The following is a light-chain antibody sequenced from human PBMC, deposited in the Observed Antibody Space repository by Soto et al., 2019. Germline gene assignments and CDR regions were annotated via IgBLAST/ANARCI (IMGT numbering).Light chain of an antibody. V-gene: IGLV2-14*03. CDR3: SSYTTRSTRV. CDR2: DVS. CDR1: TSDVGRYNY. J-gene: IGLJ3*02. Sequence: QSALTQPASVSGSPGQSITISCTGTTSDVGRYNYVSWYQQHPGKAPKVMIYDVSNRPSGVSNRFSGSKSGNTASLTISGLQAEDEADYYCSSYTTRSTRVFGGGTKLTVL.